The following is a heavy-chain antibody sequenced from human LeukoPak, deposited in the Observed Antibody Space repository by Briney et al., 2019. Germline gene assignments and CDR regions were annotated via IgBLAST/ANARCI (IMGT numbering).Heavy chain of an antibody. J-gene: IGHJ4*02. Sequence: SGGSLRLSCAASGFTFSSYAMSWVRQAPGKGLEWVSAISGSGGSTYYADSVEGRFTISRDNSKNTLYLQMNSLRAEDTAVYYCAKDLGRGSYPRNFDYWGQGTLVTVS. V-gene: IGHV3-23*01. CDR3: AKDLGRGSYPRNFDY. CDR2: ISGSGGST. D-gene: IGHD1-26*01. CDR1: GFTFSSYA.